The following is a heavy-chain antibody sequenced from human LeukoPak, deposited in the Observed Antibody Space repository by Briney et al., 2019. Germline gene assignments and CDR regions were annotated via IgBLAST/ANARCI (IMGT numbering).Heavy chain of an antibody. CDR2: IRYDGSNK. CDR3: ARGPSGYHNT. V-gene: IGHV3-30*02. D-gene: IGHD5-12*01. Sequence: GGSLRLSCAASGFTFSSYGMHWVRQAPGKGLEWVAFIRYDGSNKYYVGSVKGRFTISRDNSKNSLYLQMNSLRAEDTAVYYCARGPSGYHNTGGQGTLVTVSS. J-gene: IGHJ4*02. CDR1: GFTFSSYG.